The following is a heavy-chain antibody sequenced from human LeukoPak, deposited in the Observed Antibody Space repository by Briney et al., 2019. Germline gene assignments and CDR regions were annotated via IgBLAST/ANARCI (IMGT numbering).Heavy chain of an antibody. J-gene: IGHJ4*02. CDR2: ITNSGNSK. CDR3: PRYNWNSAPFDY. D-gene: IGHD1-7*01. Sequence: GGALRLSCAASEFTFSSYSMNWVRQAPGKGLEWVSYITNSGNSKSYADSVKGRFTISRDNTNNSLYLQMNGLRAEDTAVYYCPRYNWNSAPFDYWGQGTLVTVSS. CDR1: EFTFSSYS. V-gene: IGHV3-48*01.